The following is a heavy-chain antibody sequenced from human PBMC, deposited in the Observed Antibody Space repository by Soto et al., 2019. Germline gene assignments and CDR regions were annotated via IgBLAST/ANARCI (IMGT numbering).Heavy chain of an antibody. Sequence: ASETLSLTCAVYGGSFSGYYWSWIRQPPGKGLEWIGEINHSGSTNYNPSLKSRVTISVDTSKNQFSLKLSSVTAADTAVYYCARGHPAGAPYNWFDPWGQGTLVTVSS. CDR2: INHSGST. V-gene: IGHV4-34*01. D-gene: IGHD6-13*01. CDR1: GGSFSGYY. CDR3: ARGHPAGAPYNWFDP. J-gene: IGHJ5*02.